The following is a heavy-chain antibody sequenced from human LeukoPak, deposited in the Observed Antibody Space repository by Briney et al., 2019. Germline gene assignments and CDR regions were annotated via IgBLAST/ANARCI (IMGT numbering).Heavy chain of an antibody. Sequence: TGGSLRLSCVASGFTFSSYSMNWVRQAPGKGLEWVSSITSSSSYIYYADSVKGRFTISRDNAKNSLYLQMNSLRAEDTAVYYCARDCPSSGEWALLFDIWGQGTMVTVSS. CDR1: GFTFSSYS. CDR3: ARDCPSSGEWALLFDI. J-gene: IGHJ3*02. CDR2: ITSSSSYI. V-gene: IGHV3-21*01. D-gene: IGHD1-26*01.